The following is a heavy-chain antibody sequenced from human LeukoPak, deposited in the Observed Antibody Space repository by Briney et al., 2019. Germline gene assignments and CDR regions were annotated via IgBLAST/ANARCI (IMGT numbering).Heavy chain of an antibody. CDR1: GLTFTNAW. V-gene: IGHV3-15*01. Sequence: GGSLRLSCAASGLTFTNAWMSWVRQAPGRGLEWVGRIKSKTDGGTPDYAAPVKGRFTISRDDSKNMLYLQMNSLKTEDTAVYYCTTGAYDILTGYYHWYFDLWGRDTLVTVSS. CDR2: IKSKTDGGTP. D-gene: IGHD3-9*01. J-gene: IGHJ2*01. CDR3: TTGAYDILTGYYHWYFDL.